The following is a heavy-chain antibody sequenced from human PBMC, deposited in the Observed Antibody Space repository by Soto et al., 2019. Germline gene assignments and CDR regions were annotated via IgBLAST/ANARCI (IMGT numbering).Heavy chain of an antibody. D-gene: IGHD2-2*01. Sequence: PGGSLRLSCAASRFTVGSSYVSWVRQAPGKGLEWVSVIYTGDTPYYADSVKGRFTISRDNSKNTLYLQMNSLRVEDTAVYYCTRDLMDVVPPADELFDHWGQGILVTVXS. V-gene: IGHV3-53*01. CDR1: RFTVGSSY. J-gene: IGHJ1*01. CDR3: TRDLMDVVPPADELFDH. CDR2: IYTGDTP.